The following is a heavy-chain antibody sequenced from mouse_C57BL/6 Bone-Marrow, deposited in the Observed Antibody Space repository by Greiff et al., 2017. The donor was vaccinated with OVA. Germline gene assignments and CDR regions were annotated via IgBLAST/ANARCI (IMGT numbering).Heavy chain of an antibody. CDR1: GYTFTSYW. CDR3: ARSPNYFDY. V-gene: IGHV1-55*01. J-gene: IGHJ2*01. CDR2: IYPGSGST. Sequence: QVQLQQPGAELVKPGASVKMSCKASGYTFTSYWITWVKQRPGQGLEWIGDIYPGSGSTNYNEKFKSKATLTVDTSSSPAYMQLSSLTSEDSAIYYCARSPNYFDYWGQGTTLTVSS.